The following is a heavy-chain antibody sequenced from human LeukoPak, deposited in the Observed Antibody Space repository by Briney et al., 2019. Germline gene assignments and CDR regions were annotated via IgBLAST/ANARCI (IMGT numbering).Heavy chain of an antibody. CDR2: IIPILGIA. CDR1: GGTFSRYS. V-gene: IGHV1-69*02. D-gene: IGHD4-23*01. Sequence: SVKVSCKASGGTFSRYSINWVRQDPGQGLEWMGRIIPILGIANYAQKFQGRVTITADKSTSTAYMELSSLRSEDTAVYYRASSNSSLGGLYFDYWGQGTLVTVSS. CDR3: ASSNSSLGGLYFDY. J-gene: IGHJ4*02.